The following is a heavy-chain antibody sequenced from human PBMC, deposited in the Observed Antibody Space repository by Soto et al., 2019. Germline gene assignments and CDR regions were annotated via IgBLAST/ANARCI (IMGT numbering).Heavy chain of an antibody. Sequence: QVQLVESGGGVVQPGRSLRLSCAASGFTFSSYGMHWVRQAPGKGLEWVAVISYDGSNKYYADSVKVRFTISRDNSKNTLYLQMNSLRAEDTAVYYCAKALINYDILTGLYMDVWGKGTTVTVSS. CDR3: AKALINYDILTGLYMDV. V-gene: IGHV3-30*18. D-gene: IGHD3-9*01. J-gene: IGHJ6*03. CDR2: ISYDGSNK. CDR1: GFTFSSYG.